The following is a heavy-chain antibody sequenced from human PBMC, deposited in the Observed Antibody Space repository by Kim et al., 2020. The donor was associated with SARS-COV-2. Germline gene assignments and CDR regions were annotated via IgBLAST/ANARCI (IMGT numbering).Heavy chain of an antibody. CDR3: ARRGLYYYDSSGYFNDAFDI. Sequence: SETLSLTCTVSGGSVSSGSYYWSWIRQPPGKGLEWIGYIYYSGSTNYNPSLKSRVTISVDTSKNQFSLKLSSVTAADTAVYYCARRGLYYYDSSGYFNDAFDIWGQGTMVTVSS. D-gene: IGHD3-22*01. CDR1: GGSVSSGSYY. J-gene: IGHJ3*02. CDR2: IYYSGST. V-gene: IGHV4-61*01.